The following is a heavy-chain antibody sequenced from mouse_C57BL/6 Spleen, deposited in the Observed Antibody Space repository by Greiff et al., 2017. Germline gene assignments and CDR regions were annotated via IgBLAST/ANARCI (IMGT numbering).Heavy chain of an antibody. D-gene: IGHD1-1*01. CDR1: GYSITSGYY. Sequence: EVKLQESGPGLVKPSQSLSLTCSVTGYSITSGYYWNWIRQFPGNKLEWMGYISYDGSNNYNPSLTNRISLTRYTSTNQFFVQLNSVTTEDEDTYNCARDRDYYGSSPWFAYWGQGTLVTVSA. J-gene: IGHJ3*01. CDR2: ISYDGSN. CDR3: ARDRDYYGSSPWFAY. V-gene: IGHV3-6*01.